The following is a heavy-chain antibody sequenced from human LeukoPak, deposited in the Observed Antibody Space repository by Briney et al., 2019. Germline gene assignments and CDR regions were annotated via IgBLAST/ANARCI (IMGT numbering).Heavy chain of an antibody. CDR3: ARGKTGMDY. V-gene: IGHV3-7*04. CDR1: GFTFSSYW. Sequence: GGSLRLSCATSGFTFSSYWMSWVRQAPGQGLEWVANIKEDGSEKYYVDSVKGRFTISRDNAKNSLYLQMNSLRAEDTAVYYCARGKTGMDYWGQGTLVTVSS. D-gene: IGHD1-1*01. J-gene: IGHJ4*02. CDR2: IKEDGSEK.